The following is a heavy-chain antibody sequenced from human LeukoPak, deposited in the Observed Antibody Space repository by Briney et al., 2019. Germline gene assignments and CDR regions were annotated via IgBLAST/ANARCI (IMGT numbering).Heavy chain of an antibody. V-gene: IGHV3-48*01. D-gene: IGHD3-22*01. J-gene: IGHJ4*02. CDR3: ARGDHDSSGYYPNYFDY. CDR1: GFTFSSYS. CDR2: ISSSSSTI. Sequence: PGGSLRLSCAASGFTFSSYSMNWVRQAPGKGLEWVSYISSSSSTIYYADSVKGRFTISRDNAKNSLYLQMNSLRAEDTAVYYCARGDHDSSGYYPNYFDYWGQGTLVTVSS.